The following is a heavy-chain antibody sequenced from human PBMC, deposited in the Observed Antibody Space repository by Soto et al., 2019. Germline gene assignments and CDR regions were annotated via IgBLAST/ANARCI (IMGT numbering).Heavy chain of an antibody. CDR2: MFHTGST. Sequence: SETLSLTCTVSGASISSAVYFWAWIRQPPGMGLEWIGSMFHTGSTYHNPSLKSRVTISVDTSKNQFSLRLSSVTAADTAIYYCASVKYNDTWYLRWFDPWGQGTLVTVSS. V-gene: IGHV4-39*01. J-gene: IGHJ5*02. CDR3: ASVKYNDTWYLRWFDP. CDR1: GASISSAVYF. D-gene: IGHD3-9*01.